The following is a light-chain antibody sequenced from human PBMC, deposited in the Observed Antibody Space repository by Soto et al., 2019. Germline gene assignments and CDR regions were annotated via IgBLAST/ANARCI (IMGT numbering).Light chain of an antibody. J-gene: IGKJ4*01. CDR1: QGISSY. CDR2: AAS. V-gene: IGKV1-9*01. Sequence: DIQLTQSPSFLSASVGDRVTITCRASQGISSYLAWYQQKLGKAPKLLIYAASTLQSGVPSRFSGSGSGTEFTLTISSLQPEDFATYYCQQPRTFGGGTKVDIK. CDR3: QQPRT.